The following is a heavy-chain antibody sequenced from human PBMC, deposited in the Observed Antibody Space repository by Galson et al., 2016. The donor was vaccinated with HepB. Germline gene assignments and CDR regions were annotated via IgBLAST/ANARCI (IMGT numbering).Heavy chain of an antibody. D-gene: IGHD6-19*01. Sequence: SLRLSCAASGFTFSSYGMHWVRQAPGKGLEWVAVIWYDGSNKYYADSVKGRFTISRDNSKNTLYLQMNSLRAEDTGVYYCARDAPVAVTAFDIWGQGTMVTVSS. V-gene: IGHV3-33*01. CDR3: ARDAPVAVTAFDI. J-gene: IGHJ3*02. CDR2: IWYDGSNK. CDR1: GFTFSSYG.